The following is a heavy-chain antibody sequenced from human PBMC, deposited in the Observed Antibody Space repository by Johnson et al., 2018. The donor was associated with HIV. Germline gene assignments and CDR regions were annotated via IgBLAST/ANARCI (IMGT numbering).Heavy chain of an antibody. CDR3: ARSIVGAIVDAFDM. CDR1: GFTFSSYA. D-gene: IGHD1-26*01. J-gene: IGHJ3*02. V-gene: IGHV3-30*04. CDR2: ISYDGNNT. Sequence: QVQLVESGGGVVQPGRSLRLSCAASGFTFSSYAMHWVRQAPGKGLEWVAVISYDGNNTYYADSVTGRFTISRDNSKNSLYLQMNSLRAEDTAVYYCARSIVGAIVDAFDMWGQATMVTVSS.